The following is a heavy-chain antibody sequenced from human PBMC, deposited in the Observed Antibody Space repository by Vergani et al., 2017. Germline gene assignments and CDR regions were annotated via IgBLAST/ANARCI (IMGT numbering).Heavy chain of an antibody. CDR3: VHRLGYFDWDGAFDV. CDR2: VYWNDDE. CDR1: GFSLTTGGEG. D-gene: IGHD3-9*01. Sequence: QITLRGSGPTLVKPTQTLTLTCTFSGFSLTTGGEGVGWIRQPPGRALEWLAFVYWNDDERYSPSLKSRVTITKDTSKNEVILTMATMDPVDTATYYCVHRLGYFDWDGAFDVWGPGTMVTVSS. V-gene: IGHV2-5*01. J-gene: IGHJ3*01.